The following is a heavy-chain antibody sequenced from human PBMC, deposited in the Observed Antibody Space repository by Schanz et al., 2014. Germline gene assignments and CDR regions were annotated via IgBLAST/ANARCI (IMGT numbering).Heavy chain of an antibody. Sequence: QVQLVDSGGGVVQPGRSLRLSCAASGFTFSSYALHWVRQAPGKGLEWVAFVPFDGSQKFYADSVKGRFTISRDNSKNTVYLHMNSLSPGDTTVYYCARDSSNDVVLVPGAVFDHWGQGILVTVSS. J-gene: IGHJ4*02. CDR2: VPFDGSQK. D-gene: IGHD2-2*01. CDR3: ARDSSNDVVLVPGAVFDH. V-gene: IGHV3-30*04. CDR1: GFTFSSYA.